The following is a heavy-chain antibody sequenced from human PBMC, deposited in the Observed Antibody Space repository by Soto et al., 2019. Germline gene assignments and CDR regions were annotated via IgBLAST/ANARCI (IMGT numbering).Heavy chain of an antibody. D-gene: IGHD2-2*01. CDR1: GYTFTSYG. CDR2: ISAYNGTT. V-gene: IGHV1-18*01. Sequence: QVQLVQSGAEVTKPGASVKASCKASGYTFTSYGISWVRQAPGQGLEGMGWISAYNGTTNYAQKLQGRGTMTTDTSTSTAYMELRSLRSDDTDVDYCASGLDCRSTSCLAWFGAKGYFDYWGQGTLVPVPS. J-gene: IGHJ4*02. CDR3: ASGLDCRSTSCLAWFGAKGYFDY.